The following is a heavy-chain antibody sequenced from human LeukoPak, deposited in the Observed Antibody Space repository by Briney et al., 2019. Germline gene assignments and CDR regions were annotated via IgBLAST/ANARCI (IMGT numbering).Heavy chain of an antibody. Sequence: PSETLSLTCAVYGGSFSGYYWSWIRQPPGKGLEWIGEINHSGSTNYNPSLKSRVTISVDTSKNQFSLKLSSVTAADTAVYYCARTPRGHRSSTSCYARYYYYYYMDVWGKGTTVTVSS. CDR3: ARTPRGHRSSTSCYARYYYYYYMDV. J-gene: IGHJ6*03. CDR2: INHSGST. V-gene: IGHV4-34*01. CDR1: GGSFSGYY. D-gene: IGHD2-2*01.